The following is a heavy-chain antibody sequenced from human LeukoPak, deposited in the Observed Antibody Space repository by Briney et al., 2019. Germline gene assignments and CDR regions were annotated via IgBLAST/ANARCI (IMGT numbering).Heavy chain of an antibody. D-gene: IGHD2-2*01. CDR1: GGTFSSYA. CDR3: ARSFTRGYCSSTSCHYHDSAFDI. V-gene: IGHV1-69*13. J-gene: IGHJ3*02. Sequence: ASVKVSCKASGGTFSSYAISWVRQAPGQGLEWMGGIIPIFGTANYAQKFQGRVTITADESTSTAYMELSSLRSEDTAVYYCARSFTRGYCSSTSCHYHDSAFDIWGQGTMVTVSS. CDR2: IIPIFGTA.